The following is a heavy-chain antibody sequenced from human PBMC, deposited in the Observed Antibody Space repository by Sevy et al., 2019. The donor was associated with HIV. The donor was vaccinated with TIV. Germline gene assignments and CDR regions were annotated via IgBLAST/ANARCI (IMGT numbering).Heavy chain of an antibody. V-gene: IGHV3-7*01. D-gene: IGHD3-22*01. J-gene: IGHJ4*02. Sequence: GGSLRLSCAASGFTFRRYWMTWVRQAPGKGLEWVANIKQDGGEKYSVDSVKGRFTFSRDNDKNSLYLQMNSLRVEATAVYYCARLRDDSSGFHLDYWGQGTLVTVSS. CDR2: IKQDGGEK. CDR3: ARLRDDSSGFHLDY. CDR1: GFTFRRYW.